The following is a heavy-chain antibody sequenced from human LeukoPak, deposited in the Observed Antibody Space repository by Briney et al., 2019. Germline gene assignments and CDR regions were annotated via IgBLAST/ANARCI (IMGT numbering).Heavy chain of an antibody. CDR1: GYSFTNHA. V-gene: IGHV7-4-1*02. CDR2: INTNTGNP. J-gene: IGHJ4*02. CDR3: ARDPSSSTR. Sequence: ASVKVSCKASGYSFTNHALNWVRQAPGQGLEWMGWINTNTGNPTYAQGFTGRFVFSLDTSVSTAYLQISSLKAEDTAVYYCARDPSSSTRWGQGTLVTVSS. D-gene: IGHD2-2*01.